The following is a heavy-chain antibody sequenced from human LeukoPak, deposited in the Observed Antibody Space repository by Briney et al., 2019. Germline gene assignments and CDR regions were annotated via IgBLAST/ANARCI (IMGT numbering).Heavy chain of an antibody. V-gene: IGHV3-48*01. D-gene: IGHD5-12*01. CDR3: AKVTGYSGYDYFDY. CDR1: GFTFSSYS. CDR2: ISSSSSTI. Sequence: SGGSLRLSCAASGFTFSSYSMNWVRQAPGKGLEWVSYISSSSSTIYYADSVKGRFTISRDNAKNSLYVQMNSLRAEDTAVYYCAKVTGYSGYDYFDYWGQGTLVTVSS. J-gene: IGHJ4*02.